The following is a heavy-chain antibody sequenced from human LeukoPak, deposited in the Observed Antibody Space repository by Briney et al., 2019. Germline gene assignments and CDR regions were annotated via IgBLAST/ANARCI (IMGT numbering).Heavy chain of an antibody. CDR2: INPDGSST. Sequence: TGGSLRLSCAASGFNFGTYWMHWVRQGPGKGLVWVSRINPDGSSTTYADSVKGRFTISRDNAKNTLYLQMSSLRAEDTAVYYCARGRYYYDPLDYWGQGTLVTVSS. J-gene: IGHJ4*02. D-gene: IGHD3-22*01. V-gene: IGHV3-74*01. CDR3: ARGRYYYDPLDY. CDR1: GFNFGTYW.